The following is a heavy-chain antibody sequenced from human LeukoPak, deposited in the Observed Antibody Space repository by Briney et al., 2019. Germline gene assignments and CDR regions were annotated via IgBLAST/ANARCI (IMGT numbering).Heavy chain of an antibody. D-gene: IGHD6-13*01. V-gene: IGHV3-7*01. J-gene: IGHJ4*02. CDR1: GFTFSDYY. CDR2: IKQDGSEK. CDR3: ARVGDSSSHFDY. Sequence: GGSLRLSCAASGFTFSDYYMSWIRQAPGKGLEWVANIKQDGSEKYYVDSVKGRFTISRDNAKNSLYLQMNSLRAEDTAVYYCARVGDSSSHFDYWGQGTLVTVSS.